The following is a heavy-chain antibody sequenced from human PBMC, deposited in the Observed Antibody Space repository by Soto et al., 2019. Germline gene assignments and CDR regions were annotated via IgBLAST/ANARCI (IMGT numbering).Heavy chain of an antibody. J-gene: IGHJ6*03. CDR2: ISHDGNVN. CDR3: AKDEYWESHFYYFMDL. V-gene: IGHV3-30*18. Sequence: QVQLVESGGGVVQPGRSLRLSCEASGFTFSSYAMHWVRQAPGKGLEWVAVISHDGNVNYYSESVKGRFTMSRDNSKATLYLQMDSLRTEDTAVYFCAKDEYWESHFYYFMDLWGKWTPVTVSS. CDR1: GFTFSSYA. D-gene: IGHD2-8*02.